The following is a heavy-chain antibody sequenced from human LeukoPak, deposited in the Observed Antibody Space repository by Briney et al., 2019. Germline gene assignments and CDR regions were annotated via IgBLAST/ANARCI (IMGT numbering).Heavy chain of an antibody. CDR2: ISYDGSNK. V-gene: IGHV3-30*18. Sequence: GGSLRLSCITSGFAFSTYGMHWVRQAPGKGLEWVAVISYDGSNKYYADSVKGRFTISRDNSKNTLYLQMNSLRAEDTAVYYCAKDRRESYFDYWGQGTLVTVSS. J-gene: IGHJ4*02. CDR1: GFAFSTYG. CDR3: AKDRRESYFDY. D-gene: IGHD1-26*01.